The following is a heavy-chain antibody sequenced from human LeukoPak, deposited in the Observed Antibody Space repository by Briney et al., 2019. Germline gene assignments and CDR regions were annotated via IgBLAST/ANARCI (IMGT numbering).Heavy chain of an antibody. CDR3: ARKGYSGSYYFDY. CDR2: ISSSSSYI. D-gene: IGHD1-26*01. CDR1: EFTFSSYS. V-gene: IGHV3-21*01. Sequence: GGSLRLSCAASEFTFSSYSMNWVRQAPGKGLEWVSSISSSSSYIYYADSVKGRFTISRDNAKNSLYLQMNSLRAEDTAVYYCARKGYSGSYYFDYWGQGTLVTVSS. J-gene: IGHJ4*02.